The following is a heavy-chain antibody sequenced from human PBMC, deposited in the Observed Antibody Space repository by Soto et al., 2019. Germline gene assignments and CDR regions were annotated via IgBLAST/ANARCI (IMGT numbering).Heavy chain of an antibody. J-gene: IGHJ4*02. D-gene: IGHD6-19*01. CDR3: GLGYSSGWYCFDY. CDR2: INAGNGNT. Sequence: ASVKVSCKASGYTFTSYAMHWVRQAPGQRLEWMGWINAGNGNTKYSQKFQGRVTITRDTSASTAYMELSSLRSEDTAVYYCGLGYSSGWYCFDYWGQGTLVTVSS. V-gene: IGHV1-3*01. CDR1: GYTFTSYA.